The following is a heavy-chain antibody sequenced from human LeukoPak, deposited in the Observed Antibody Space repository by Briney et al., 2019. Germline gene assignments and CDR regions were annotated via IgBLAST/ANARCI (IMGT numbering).Heavy chain of an antibody. V-gene: IGHV3-48*02. Sequence: GGSLRLSCVVSGFTFSSCSMNWVRQAPGKGLEWVSYISSSSTTRYYADSVKGRFTISRDNAENSLYLQMNSLRDEDSAVYYCARDPHIAAAGTIFDYWGQGTLVTVSS. CDR3: ARDPHIAAAGTIFDY. J-gene: IGHJ4*02. CDR2: ISSSSTTR. D-gene: IGHD6-13*01. CDR1: GFTFSSCS.